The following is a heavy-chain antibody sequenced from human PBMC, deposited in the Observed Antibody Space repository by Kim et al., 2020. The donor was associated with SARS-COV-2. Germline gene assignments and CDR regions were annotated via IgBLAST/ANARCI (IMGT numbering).Heavy chain of an antibody. J-gene: IGHJ4*02. V-gene: IGHV2-5*02. CDR1: GFSLRTSGVG. CDR3: AHRFNDFWNNYVDYFEY. CDR2: IYWDDSK. Sequence: SGPTLVNPTQTLTLTCTLSGFSLRTSGVGVGWIRQPPGKALEWLAIIYWDDSKKYSPSESYRLTITKDTSKNQVVLTMTNMDPVDTATYYCAHRFNDFWNNYVDYFEYWGQGTLVTVSS. D-gene: IGHD3-3*01.